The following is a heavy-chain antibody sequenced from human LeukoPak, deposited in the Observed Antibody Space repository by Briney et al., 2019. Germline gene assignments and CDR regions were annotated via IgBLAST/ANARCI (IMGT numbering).Heavy chain of an antibody. D-gene: IGHD3-10*01. CDR2: IKQDGSEK. CDR1: GFTFSSYA. CDR3: VVRFDY. Sequence: PGGSLRPSCAASGFTFSSYAMSWVRQAPGKGLEWVANIKQDGSEKYYVDSVKGRFTISRDNAKNSLYLQMNSLRAEDTAVYYCVVRFDYWGQGTLVTVSS. J-gene: IGHJ4*02. V-gene: IGHV3-7*01.